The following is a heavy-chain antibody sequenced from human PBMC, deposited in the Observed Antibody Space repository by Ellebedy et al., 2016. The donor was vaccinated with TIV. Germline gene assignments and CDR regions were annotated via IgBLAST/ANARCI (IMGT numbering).Heavy chain of an antibody. Sequence: GGSLRLXCAASGFTFSSYSMNWVRQAPGKGLEWVSYISSSSSTIYYADSVKGRFTISRDNSKNTLYLQMNSLRAEDTAVYYCARDITATDWESYFDYWGQGTLVTVSS. D-gene: IGHD5-18*01. V-gene: IGHV3-48*01. CDR3: ARDITATDWESYFDY. CDR1: GFTFSSYS. CDR2: ISSSSSTI. J-gene: IGHJ4*02.